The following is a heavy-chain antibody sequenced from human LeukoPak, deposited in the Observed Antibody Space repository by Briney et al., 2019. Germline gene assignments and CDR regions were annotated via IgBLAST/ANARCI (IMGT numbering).Heavy chain of an antibody. CDR2: ISSSSSYI. CDR3: ARDLRYDSSGYWGPDAFDI. Sequence: PGGSLRLSCAASGFTFSSYSMNWVRQAPGKGLEWVSSISSSSSYIYYADSVKGRFTISRDNAKNSLYLQMNSLRAEDTAVYYCARDLRYDSSGYWGPDAFDIWGQGTMVTVSS. V-gene: IGHV3-21*01. J-gene: IGHJ3*02. CDR1: GFTFSSYS. D-gene: IGHD3-22*01.